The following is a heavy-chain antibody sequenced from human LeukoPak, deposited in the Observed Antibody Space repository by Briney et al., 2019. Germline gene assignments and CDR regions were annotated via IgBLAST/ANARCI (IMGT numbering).Heavy chain of an antibody. D-gene: IGHD1-26*01. CDR1: GFTFSGFA. V-gene: IGHV3-21*01. CDR3: ARGGIITSYAFEI. J-gene: IGHJ3*02. CDR2: ISGSGSRT. Sequence: GGSLRLSCAASGFTFSGFAMTWVRQAPGKGLEWVSGISGSGSRTFYADSVRGRFTISRDNAKNSLYLQMDSLRAEDTAVYYCARGGIITSYAFEIWGQGAMVTVSS.